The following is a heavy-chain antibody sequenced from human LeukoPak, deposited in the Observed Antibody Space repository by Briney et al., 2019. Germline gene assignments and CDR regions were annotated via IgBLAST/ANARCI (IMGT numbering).Heavy chain of an antibody. CDR3: AKDVGCTNGVCRAGIDI. D-gene: IGHD2-8*01. CDR2: ISYDGSNK. CDR1: VFTFSSYG. J-gene: IGHJ3*02. V-gene: IGHV3-30*18. Sequence: GRSLRLSCAASVFTFSSYGMHWVRQAPGKGLEWVAVISYDGSNKYYADSVKGRFTISRDNSKNTLYLQMNSLRAEDTAVYYCAKDVGCTNGVCRAGIDIWGQGTMVTVSS.